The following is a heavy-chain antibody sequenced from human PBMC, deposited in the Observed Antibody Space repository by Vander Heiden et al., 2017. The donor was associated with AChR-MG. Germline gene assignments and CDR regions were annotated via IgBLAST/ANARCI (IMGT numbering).Heavy chain of an antibody. CDR3: ARDPLGYCSSSSCYSRHDAFDI. J-gene: IGHJ3*02. D-gene: IGHD2-2*01. V-gene: IGHV1-18*01. CDR2: ISAYNGKT. CDR1: GYTFTSYG. Sequence: GQSGGEVKKPGASVKVSCKASGYTFTSYGLNWVRPAPGQGLEWMGWISAYNGKTNSSQNFQGRVTMTTDTSTSTAYMELRSLRSDDTAVYYCARDPLGYCSSSSCYSRHDAFDIWGQGTMVTVSS.